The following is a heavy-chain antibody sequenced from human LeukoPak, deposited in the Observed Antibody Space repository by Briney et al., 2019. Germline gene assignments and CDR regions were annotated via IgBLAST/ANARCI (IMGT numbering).Heavy chain of an antibody. V-gene: IGHV2-5*01. CDR2: IYWNDDK. CDR1: GFSLSTSAVG. CDR3: AHYYGSSGYYYESLYYFDY. D-gene: IGHD3-22*01. J-gene: IGHJ4*02. Sequence: SGPTLVNPTQTLTLTCTFSGFSLSTSAVGVGWIRQPPVKALEALALIYWNDDKRYSPSLKSRLTITKDTSKNQVLLTMTKMDPVDTATYYCAHYYGSSGYYYESLYYFDYWGQGTLVTVSP.